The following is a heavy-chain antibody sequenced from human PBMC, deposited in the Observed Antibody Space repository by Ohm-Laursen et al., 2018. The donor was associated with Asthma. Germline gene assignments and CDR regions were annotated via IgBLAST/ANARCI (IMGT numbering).Heavy chain of an antibody. D-gene: IGHD1-26*01. CDR3: ARIGPEWELPGREYSLHH. J-gene: IGHJ1*01. Sequence: SLGLSCTACGYTFSSYSIHWVRQVPGKGLEWVASISTASTFIYYADSVRGRFTTSRDNAKNSVYLQMTSLRAEDTALYYCARIGPEWELPGREYSLHHWGEGTLVTVSS. CDR2: ISTASTFI. CDR1: GYTFSSYS. V-gene: IGHV3-21*01.